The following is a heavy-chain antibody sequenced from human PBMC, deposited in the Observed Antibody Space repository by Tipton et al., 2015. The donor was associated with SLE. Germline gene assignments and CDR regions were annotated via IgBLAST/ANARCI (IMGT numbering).Heavy chain of an antibody. Sequence: TLSLTCTVSGGSISIGGYYWSWIRQHPGKGLEWIGYIYYSGSTYYNPSLKSRVTISVDTSKNQFSLKLSSVTAADTAVYYCASGGRYCSNTSCYYFDYWGQGTLVTVSS. J-gene: IGHJ4*02. D-gene: IGHD2-2*01. V-gene: IGHV4-31*03. CDR2: IYYSGST. CDR3: ASGGRYCSNTSCYYFDY. CDR1: GGSISIGGYY.